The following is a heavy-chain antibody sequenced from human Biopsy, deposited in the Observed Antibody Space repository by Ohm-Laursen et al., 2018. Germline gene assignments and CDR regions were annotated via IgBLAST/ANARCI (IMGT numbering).Heavy chain of an antibody. D-gene: IGHD3-10*01. V-gene: IGHV4-4*07. CDR2: IYIDGTS. CDR1: GGFISSYY. J-gene: IGHJ5*02. CDR3: ARAPPLIRGVLESWFDP. Sequence: TLSLTCSVSGGFISSYYWSWIRQSAGRGLEWIGRIYIDGTSGYNPSLKNRVSMSVDSSKKQFSLRLTSLSVADTAKYYCARAPPLIRGVLESWFDPWGQGILVTVSS.